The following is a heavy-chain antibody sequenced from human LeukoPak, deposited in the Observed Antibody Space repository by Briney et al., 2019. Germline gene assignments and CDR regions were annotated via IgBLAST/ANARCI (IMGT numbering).Heavy chain of an antibody. Sequence: PSETLSLTCTASGGSISSYYWSWIRQPPGKGLEWIGYTYYSGSTNYNPSLKSRVTISVDTSKNQFSLKLSSVTAADTAVYYCARSYSSSWYITQYYYYMDVWGKGTTVTVSS. CDR3: ARSYSSSWYITQYYYYMDV. CDR2: TYYSGST. D-gene: IGHD6-13*01. V-gene: IGHV4-59*01. J-gene: IGHJ6*03. CDR1: GGSISSYY.